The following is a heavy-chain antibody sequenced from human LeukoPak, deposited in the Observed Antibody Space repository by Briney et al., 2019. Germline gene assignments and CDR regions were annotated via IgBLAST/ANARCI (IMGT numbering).Heavy chain of an antibody. CDR2: INPNGGGT. CDR3: ARDNPAPGNYFAY. Sequence: ASVKVSCKTSGYTFTVYYMHWVRQAPGQVPEWMGWINPNGGGTNYAQKFQGRVTMTRDTSISTVYMELSRLRSDDAAVYYCARDNPAPGNYFAYWGQGTLVTVSS. J-gene: IGHJ4*02. V-gene: IGHV1-2*02. CDR1: GYTFTVYY. D-gene: IGHD3-10*01.